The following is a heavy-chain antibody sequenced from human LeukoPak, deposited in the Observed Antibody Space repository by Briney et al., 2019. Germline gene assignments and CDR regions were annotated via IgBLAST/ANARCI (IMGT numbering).Heavy chain of an antibody. D-gene: IGHD3-10*01. CDR1: GFTFSSYA. CDR3: AKVPMVRGVPH. Sequence: GGSLRPSCAASGFTFSSYAMSWVRQAPGKGLEWVSAISGSGGSTYYADSVKGRFTISRDNSKNTLYLQMNSLRAEDTAVYYCAKVPMVRGVPHWGQGTMVTVSS. V-gene: IGHV3-23*01. J-gene: IGHJ3*01. CDR2: ISGSGGST.